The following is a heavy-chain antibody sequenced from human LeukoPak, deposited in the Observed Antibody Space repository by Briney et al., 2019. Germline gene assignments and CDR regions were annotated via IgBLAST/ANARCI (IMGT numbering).Heavy chain of an antibody. J-gene: IGHJ4*02. CDR2: ISGGGIIT. Sequence: GGSLGLSCAASGFTFSTYAMSWVRQAPGKGLEWVSVISGGGIITYYADSVKGRLTISRDNSKNTLYLQMNSLRAEDTAVYFCAKRANYAFDYWGQGTLVTVSS. V-gene: IGHV3-23*01. CDR3: AKRANYAFDY. CDR1: GFTFSTYA. D-gene: IGHD1-7*01.